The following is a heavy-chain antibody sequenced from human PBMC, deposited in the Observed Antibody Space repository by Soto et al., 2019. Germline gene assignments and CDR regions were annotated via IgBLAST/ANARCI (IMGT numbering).Heavy chain of an antibody. J-gene: IGHJ4*02. CDR3: AKRPTYYYDSSGYFDY. CDR1: GFTFSSYA. CDR2: ISGSGGST. V-gene: IGHV3-23*01. Sequence: GGSLRLSCAVSGFTFSSYAMSWVRQAPGKGLEWVSAISGSGGSTYYADSVKGRFTISRDNSKNTLYLQMNSLRAEDTAVYYCAKRPTYYYDSSGYFDYWGQGTLVTVSS. D-gene: IGHD3-22*01.